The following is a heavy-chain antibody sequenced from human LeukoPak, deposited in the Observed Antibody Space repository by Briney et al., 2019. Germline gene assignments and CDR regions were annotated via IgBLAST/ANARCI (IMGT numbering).Heavy chain of an antibody. Sequence: ASVKVSCKASGYTSISPDINWVRQATGRGLEWLGWMNPRDDTGYAQRFQGRVTLTRDRSTNTAYMEISSLTSDDTAVYYCARYIQGVGFDIWGQGTMVTGSA. CDR2: MNPRDDT. CDR3: ARYIQGVGFDI. D-gene: IGHD5-18*01. CDR1: GYTSISPD. J-gene: IGHJ3*02. V-gene: IGHV1-8*01.